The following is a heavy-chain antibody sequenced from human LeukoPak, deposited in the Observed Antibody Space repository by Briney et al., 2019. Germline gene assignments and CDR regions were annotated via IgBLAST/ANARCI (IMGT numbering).Heavy chain of an antibody. CDR1: GFTFSSYA. CDR3: AKDTNSYTFDY. Sequence: QAGGSLRLSYAASGFTFSSYAMGWVRQAPGKGLEWVSAISGSGGSTYYADSVKGRFTISRDNSKNTLYLQMNSLRAEDTAVYYCAKDTNSYTFDYWGQGTLVTVSS. J-gene: IGHJ4*02. D-gene: IGHD5-18*01. CDR2: ISGSGGST. V-gene: IGHV3-23*01.